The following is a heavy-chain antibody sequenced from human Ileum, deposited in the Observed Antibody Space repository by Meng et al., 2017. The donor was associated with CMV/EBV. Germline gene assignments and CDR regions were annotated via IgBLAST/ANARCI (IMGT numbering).Heavy chain of an antibody. CDR1: GASITTYY. CDR2: VYDSADI. D-gene: IGHD4-11*01. CDR3: ARVLHDHSWEMAV. V-gene: IGHV4-59*01. J-gene: IGHJ6*02. Sequence: SETLSLTCTVSGASITTYYWSWIRQSPGKGLEWIGYVYDSADIKYNPSLKSRVTISADTSKNEFSLKLRSVNAADTAVYYCARVLHDHSWEMAVWGQGTTVNGAS.